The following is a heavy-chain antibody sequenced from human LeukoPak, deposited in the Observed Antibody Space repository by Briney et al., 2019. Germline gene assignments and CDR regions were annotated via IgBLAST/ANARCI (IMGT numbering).Heavy chain of an antibody. Sequence: GGSLRLSCAASGFTFDDYGMSWVRQAPGRGLEWVSGINWNGDSTGYADSVKGRFTISRDNAKNSLYLQMNSLRAEDTALYYCAKTVGSGWYFHFDYWGQGTLVTVSS. CDR3: AKTVGSGWYFHFDY. J-gene: IGHJ4*02. CDR2: INWNGDST. CDR1: GFTFDDYG. V-gene: IGHV3-20*04. D-gene: IGHD6-19*01.